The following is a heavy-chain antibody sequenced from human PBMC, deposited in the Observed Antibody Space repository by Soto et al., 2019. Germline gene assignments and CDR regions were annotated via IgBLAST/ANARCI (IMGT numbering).Heavy chain of an antibody. Sequence: SETLSLTCAVSGYSIASGYYWAWIRQSPGRGLEWIGSIYHAGSVYYNPSLNSRVAVSLDTSKNHFSLKLTSVTAADTAVYYCARTFDYYGMDVWGQGTTVTVSS. J-gene: IGHJ6*02. CDR2: IYHAGSV. V-gene: IGHV4-38-2*01. CDR3: ARTFDYYGMDV. CDR1: GYSIASGYY.